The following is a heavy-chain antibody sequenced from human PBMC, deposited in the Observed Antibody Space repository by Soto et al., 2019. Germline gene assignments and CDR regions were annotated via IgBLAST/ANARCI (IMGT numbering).Heavy chain of an antibody. CDR1: GFSFTKHA. V-gene: IGHV3-30*14. J-gene: IGHJ1*01. CDR3: AIQRSRGGLTEFHQ. Sequence: QVQLVESGGGVVQPGGSLRLSCVVSGFSFTKHALHWVRQAPGKGLEWVAVVYYGQTNKYYSDSLIFSISRDHDKSILYLQMNSLRNEDTAVYYCAIQRSRGGLTEFHQRGQGTPVIVS. CDR2: VYYGQTNK. D-gene: IGHD2-15*01.